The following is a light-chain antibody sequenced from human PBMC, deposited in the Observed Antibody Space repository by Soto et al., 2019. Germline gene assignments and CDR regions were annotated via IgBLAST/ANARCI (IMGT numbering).Light chain of an antibody. CDR3: QQRFAWPNS. CDR1: QSVSIY. Sequence: EIVLTQSPATLSLSPGERATLSCRASQSVSIYLAWYQQRPGQTPRLLIYDISTRAAGIPARFGGSVFRTDYTLTISNLEPEDSAVYYCQQRFAWPNSFGGGTKVQI. CDR2: DIS. V-gene: IGKV3-11*01. J-gene: IGKJ4*01.